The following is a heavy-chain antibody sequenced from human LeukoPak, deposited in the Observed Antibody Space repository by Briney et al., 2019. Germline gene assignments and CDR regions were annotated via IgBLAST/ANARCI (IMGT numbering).Heavy chain of an antibody. Sequence: SQTLSLTCTVSGGSISSGSYYWSWIRQPAGKRLEWIGRIYTSGSTNYNPSLKSRVTISVDTSKNQFSLKLSAVTAADTAVYYCARGYYDSSGYELWGQGTLVTVSS. CDR3: ARGYYDSSGYEL. D-gene: IGHD3-22*01. V-gene: IGHV4-61*02. CDR2: IYTSGST. J-gene: IGHJ4*02. CDR1: GGSISSGSYY.